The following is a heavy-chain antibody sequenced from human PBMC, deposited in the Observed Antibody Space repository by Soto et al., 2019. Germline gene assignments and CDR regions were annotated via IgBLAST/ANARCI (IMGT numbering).Heavy chain of an antibody. J-gene: IGHJ4*02. Sequence: SETLSLPGPPGGDSIGSSHWSGFQQPRAKGRQWLASVYYTETTNYSPSIGSRVTISIDAPENQISLKLTSVTAADTAFYDCASDTVLTGMFDFWGQGTLVTVSS. CDR1: GDSIGSSH. CDR2: VYYTETT. CDR3: ASDTVLTGMFDF. V-gene: IGHV4-59*01. D-gene: IGHD4-17*01.